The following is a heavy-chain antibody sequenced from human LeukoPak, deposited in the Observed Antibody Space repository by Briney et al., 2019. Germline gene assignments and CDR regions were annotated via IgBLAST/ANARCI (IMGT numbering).Heavy chain of an antibody. CDR2: ISYDGSNK. CDR1: GFTFSSYA. J-gene: IGHJ4*02. Sequence: GGSLRLSCAASGFTFSSYAMHWVRQAPGKGLEWVAVISYDGSNKYYADSVKGRFTISRDNSKDTLYLQMNSLRAEDTAVYYCARDPQQWLANLDYWGQGTLVTVSS. CDR3: ARDPQQWLANLDY. V-gene: IGHV3-30-3*01. D-gene: IGHD6-19*01.